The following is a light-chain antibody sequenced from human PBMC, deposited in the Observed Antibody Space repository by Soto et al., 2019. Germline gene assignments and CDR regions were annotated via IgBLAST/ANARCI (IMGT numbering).Light chain of an antibody. CDR3: SSYTSASTWV. V-gene: IGLV2-14*01. CDR1: SSDVGDNNY. Sequence: QSGLTQPASVSGSPGQSITISCTGTSSDVGDNNYVSWFQQHPGKAPKLMIYEVSNRPSGVSNRFSGSKSGSTASLTISGLQAEDEADYYCSSYTSASTWVFGGGTKVTVL. J-gene: IGLJ3*02. CDR2: EVS.